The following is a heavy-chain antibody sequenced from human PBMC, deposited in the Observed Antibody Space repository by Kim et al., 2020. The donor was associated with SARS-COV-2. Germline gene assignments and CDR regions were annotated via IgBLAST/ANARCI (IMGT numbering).Heavy chain of an antibody. J-gene: IGHJ4*02. Sequence: GGSLRLSCAASGFTFSGYAMHWVRQAPGKGLEWLAVISNDGSNTYIVDSEKGRFIISRDNSKNTLYLQMNSLRAEETALYYCARHPGTGDGSDTYYHPTDYWGQETLVTVSS. V-gene: IGHV3-30*04. D-gene: IGHD3-22*01. CDR1: GFTFSGYA. CDR2: ISNDGSNT. CDR3: ARHPGTGDGSDTYYHPTDY.